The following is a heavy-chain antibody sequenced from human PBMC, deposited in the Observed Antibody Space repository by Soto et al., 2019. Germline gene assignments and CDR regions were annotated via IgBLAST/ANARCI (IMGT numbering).Heavy chain of an antibody. CDR2: ISSSSTTI. CDR3: ARDRPRFGESDYGMDV. J-gene: IGHJ6*02. V-gene: IGHV3-48*03. Sequence: EVQLVESGGGLVQPGGSLRLSCAASGFSFSSFEMNWVRQAPRKGLQWVSYISSSSTTIYYADSVKGRFTISRDNARNSLYLQMDSLRAEDTAVYYCARDRPRFGESDYGMDVWCQGTTVTVSS. D-gene: IGHD3-10*01. CDR1: GFSFSSFE.